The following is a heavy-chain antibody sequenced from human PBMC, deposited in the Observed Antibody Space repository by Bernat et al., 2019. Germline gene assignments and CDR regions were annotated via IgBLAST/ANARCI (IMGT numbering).Heavy chain of an antibody. Sequence: EVQLVESGGGLVKPGGSLRLSCAASGFSFSDYRMNWVRQAPGQGLEWVSIISTTSSYAYYADSAKGRFTISRDNAKNSLDLEMNSLRAEDTAVYYCAREGASYCSGNSCYDNWLDPWGQGTLVTVSS. D-gene: IGHD2-2*01. CDR1: GFSFSDYR. CDR3: AREGASYCSGNSCYDNWLDP. J-gene: IGHJ5*02. CDR2: ISTTSSYA. V-gene: IGHV3-21*01.